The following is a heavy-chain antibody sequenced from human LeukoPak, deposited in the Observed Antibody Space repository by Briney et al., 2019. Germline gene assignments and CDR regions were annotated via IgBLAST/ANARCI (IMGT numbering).Heavy chain of an antibody. CDR2: TRYDGSNK. CDR1: GFTFSSYG. V-gene: IGHV3-30*02. CDR3: AKDSGTAMVPFDY. J-gene: IGHJ4*02. Sequence: GGSLRLSCAASGFTFSSYGMHWVRQAPGKGLEWVAFTRYDGSNKYYADSVKGRFTISRDNSKNTLYLQMNSLRAEDTAVYYCAKDSGTAMVPFDYWGQGTLVTVSS. D-gene: IGHD5-18*01.